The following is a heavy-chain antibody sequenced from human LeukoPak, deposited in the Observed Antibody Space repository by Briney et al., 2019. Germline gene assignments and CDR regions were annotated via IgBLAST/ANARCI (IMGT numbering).Heavy chain of an antibody. Sequence: SETLSLTCAVYGGSFSGYYRSWIRQPPGKGLEWIGEINHSGSTNYNPSLKSRVTISVDTSKNQFSLKLSSVTAADTAVYYCARGHQLLRYFDYWGQGTLVTVSS. CDR3: ARGHQLLRYFDY. CDR2: INHSGST. V-gene: IGHV4-34*01. J-gene: IGHJ4*02. D-gene: IGHD2-2*01. CDR1: GGSFSGYY.